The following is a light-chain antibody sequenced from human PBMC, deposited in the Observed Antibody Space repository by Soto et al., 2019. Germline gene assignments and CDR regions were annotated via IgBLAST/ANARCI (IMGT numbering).Light chain of an antibody. CDR2: DVS. J-gene: IGLJ2*01. Sequence: QSALTQPASVSGSPGQSITISCTGANSDVGGYDYVSWYQQHPGKAPKLMIYDVSNRPSGISNRFSGSKSGNTASLTISGLQAEDEADYYCSSYADTNVVFGGGTKVTVL. CDR3: SSYADTNVV. CDR1: NSDVGGYDY. V-gene: IGLV2-14*01.